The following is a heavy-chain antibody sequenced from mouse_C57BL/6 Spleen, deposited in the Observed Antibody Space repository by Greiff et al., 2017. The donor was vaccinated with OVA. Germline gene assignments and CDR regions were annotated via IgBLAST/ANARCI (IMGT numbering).Heavy chain of an antibody. J-gene: IGHJ4*01. CDR1: GFSLTSYG. CDR3: ARAYYSNYVGAMDY. D-gene: IGHD2-5*01. V-gene: IGHV2-6*03. CDR2: IWSDGST. Sequence: QVQLKESGPGLVAPSQSLSITCTVSGFSLTSYGVHWVRQPPGKGLEWLVVIWSDGSTTYNSALKSRLSISKDNSKSQVFLKMNSLQTDDTAMYYCARAYYSNYVGAMDYWGQGTSVTVSS.